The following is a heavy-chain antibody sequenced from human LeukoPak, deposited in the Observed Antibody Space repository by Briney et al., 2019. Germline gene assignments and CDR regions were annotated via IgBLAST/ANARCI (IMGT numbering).Heavy chain of an antibody. Sequence: GGSLRLSCAASGFTFDDYAMHWVRQAPGNGLEWVSGISWNSGSIGYADSVKGRFTISRDNAKNSLYLQMNSLRAEDTALYYCAKDSSTASTGFDYWGQGTLVTVSS. D-gene: IGHD5-18*01. CDR2: ISWNSGSI. V-gene: IGHV3-9*01. J-gene: IGHJ4*02. CDR3: AKDSSTASTGFDY. CDR1: GFTFDDYA.